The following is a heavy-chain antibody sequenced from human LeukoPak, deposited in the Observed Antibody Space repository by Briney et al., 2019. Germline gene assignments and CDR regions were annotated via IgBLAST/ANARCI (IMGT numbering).Heavy chain of an antibody. D-gene: IGHD5-24*01. CDR3: ACERDGYHCGHY. CDR1: GFTFSDHY. Sequence: GGSLRLSCAASGFTFSDHYMDWVRQAPGKGLEWVGRSRNRANSYTTEYAASVKGRFTISRDDSKNSLYLQMDSLKTEETAVYYCACERDGYHCGHYWGQGTLVTVSS. CDR2: SRNRANSYTT. J-gene: IGHJ4*02. V-gene: IGHV3-72*01.